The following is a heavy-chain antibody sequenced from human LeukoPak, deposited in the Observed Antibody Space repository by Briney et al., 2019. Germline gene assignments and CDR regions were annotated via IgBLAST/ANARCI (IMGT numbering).Heavy chain of an antibody. V-gene: IGHV1-2*02. J-gene: IGHJ4*02. Sequence: GASVKVSCKASGYTFTGYYMHWVRQAPGQGLEWMGWINPNSGGTNYTQKFQGMVTMIRDTSISTAYMELSRLRSDDTAVYYCARVRTYSSSSEGFDYWGQGTLVTVSS. CDR2: INPNSGGT. CDR3: ARVRTYSSSSEGFDY. D-gene: IGHD6-6*01. CDR1: GYTFTGYY.